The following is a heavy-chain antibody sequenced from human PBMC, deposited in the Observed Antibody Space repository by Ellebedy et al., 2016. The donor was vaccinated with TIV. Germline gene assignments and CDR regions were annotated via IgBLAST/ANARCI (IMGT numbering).Heavy chain of an antibody. V-gene: IGHV3-30*04. D-gene: IGHD3-9*01. CDR2: ISYDGSNK. Sequence: GESLKISCVASGFTFSSYSMHWVRQAPGKGLEWVAVISYDGSNKYYVDSLKGRFIISRDNSKNTLYLQMNSLRAEDTAVYYCARDPFYDILTGYSRDGMDVWGQGTTVAVSS. CDR3: ARDPFYDILTGYSRDGMDV. CDR1: GFTFSSYS. J-gene: IGHJ6*02.